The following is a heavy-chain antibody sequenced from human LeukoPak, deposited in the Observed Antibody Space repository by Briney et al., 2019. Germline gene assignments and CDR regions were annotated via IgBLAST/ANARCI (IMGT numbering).Heavy chain of an antibody. CDR3: AGDNYHGSGSYILMDV. Sequence: PGGSLRLSCAASGFTFNSFEMNWVRQAPGKGLEWISYISSSGSPIYYADSVKGRFTISRDNAKNSLYLQMNSLRAEDTAVYYCAGDNYHGSGSYILMDVWGKGTTVTISS. J-gene: IGHJ6*03. D-gene: IGHD3-10*01. V-gene: IGHV3-48*03. CDR2: ISSSGSPI. CDR1: GFTFNSFE.